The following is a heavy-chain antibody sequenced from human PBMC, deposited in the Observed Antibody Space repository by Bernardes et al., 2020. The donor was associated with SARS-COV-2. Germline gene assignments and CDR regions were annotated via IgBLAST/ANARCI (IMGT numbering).Heavy chain of an antibody. CDR2: INEDGSVI. Sequence: GGSLRLSCAASGFTVSNSWMHWVRQVPGTGPVWVARINEDGSVINYADSVKGRFTISRDIADNTLYLQMNSLRAEDTAVYYCARDFGGNSDYWGQGTLVTVSS. V-gene: IGHV3-74*01. CDR3: ARDFGGNSDY. D-gene: IGHD2-15*01. CDR1: GFTVSNSW. J-gene: IGHJ4*02.